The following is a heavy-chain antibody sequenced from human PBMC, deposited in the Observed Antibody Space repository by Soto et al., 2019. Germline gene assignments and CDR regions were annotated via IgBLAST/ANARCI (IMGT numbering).Heavy chain of an antibody. V-gene: IGHV4-38-2*01. J-gene: IGHJ5*02. CDR1: GXSIXXGYX. D-gene: IGHD3-22*01. Sequence: QVQLQESGPGLVKXSETLSLTCAVSGXSIXXGYXWXXLRQXXGKXLEWIGSIYHGGSTYYNPSLNSRVTLSIDMTNNHVSLILNSVTAADTAVYYCARVXPWVPYXXDSSPYTFENWFDPWGQGTLVTVSS. CDR3: ARVXPWVPYXXDSSPYTFENWFDP. CDR2: IYHGGST.